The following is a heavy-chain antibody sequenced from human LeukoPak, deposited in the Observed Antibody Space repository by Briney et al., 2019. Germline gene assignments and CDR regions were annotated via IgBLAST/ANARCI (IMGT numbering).Heavy chain of an antibody. V-gene: IGHV4-61*02. CDR3: ARNYYDSSGHYSNFDY. CDR1: GGSISSGSYY. Sequence: SETLSLTCSVSGGSISSGSYYWSWIRQPAGKGLEWIGRIYTSGSTNYNPSLKSRVTISVDTSKNQFSLKLSSVTAADTAVYYCARNYYDSSGHYSNFDYWGQGTLVTVSS. D-gene: IGHD3-22*01. CDR2: IYTSGST. J-gene: IGHJ4*02.